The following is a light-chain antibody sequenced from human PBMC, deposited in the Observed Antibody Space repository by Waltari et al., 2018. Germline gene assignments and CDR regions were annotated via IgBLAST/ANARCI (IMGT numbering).Light chain of an antibody. J-gene: IGKJ3*01. V-gene: IGKV3-11*01. CDR3: QHRARWPPDAT. Sequence: EIVLTQSPATLSLSPGERATLSCRAGQSVGNYLAWYQQRPGQAPRRLIYAASNRATGIPARFSGSGSGTDFTLTIDSLEAEDSAVYYCQHRARWPPDATFGPGTKVDIK. CDR2: AAS. CDR1: QSVGNY.